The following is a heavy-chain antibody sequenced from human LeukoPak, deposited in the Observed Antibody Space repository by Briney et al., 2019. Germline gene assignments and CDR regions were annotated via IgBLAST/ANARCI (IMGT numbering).Heavy chain of an antibody. CDR1: GGSFSGYY. J-gene: IGHJ4*02. D-gene: IGHD3-10*01. V-gene: IGHV4-34*01. CDR2: INHSGST. CDR3: ARGLRWGIIMVRARTYFGY. Sequence: PSETLSLTCAVYGGSFSGYYWSWIRQPPGKGLEWIGEINHSGSTNYNPSLKSRVTISVDTSKNQFSLKLSSVTAVDTAVYYCARGLRWGIIMVRARTYFGYWGQGTLVTVSS.